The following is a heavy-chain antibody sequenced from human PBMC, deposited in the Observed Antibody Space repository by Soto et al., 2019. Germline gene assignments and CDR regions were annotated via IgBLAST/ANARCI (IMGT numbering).Heavy chain of an antibody. D-gene: IGHD3-3*01. Sequence: GGSLRLSCAASGSTFSRYEMNWVRQAPGKGLEWVSSISGSSSMIYYEDSVKGRFTISRDNAKNSLYLQMSSLRSEDTAVYYCANDFWSEYSWGQGTLVTVSS. J-gene: IGHJ5*02. CDR1: GSTFSRYE. CDR3: ANDFWSEYS. V-gene: IGHV3-48*03. CDR2: ISGSSSMI.